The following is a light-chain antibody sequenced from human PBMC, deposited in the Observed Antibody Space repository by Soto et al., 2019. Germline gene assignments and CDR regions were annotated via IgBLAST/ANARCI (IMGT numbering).Light chain of an antibody. CDR3: QQYNSYST. CDR1: QSVSSW. Sequence: DIKLNQSPSTLSATLRDRVTMTCLASQSVSSWLAWYQQKPGKAPKLLIYKASTLESGVPSRFSGSGSGTEFTLTISGLQPDDFATYYCQQYNSYSTFGGGTKVDIK. CDR2: KAS. V-gene: IGKV1-5*03. J-gene: IGKJ4*01.